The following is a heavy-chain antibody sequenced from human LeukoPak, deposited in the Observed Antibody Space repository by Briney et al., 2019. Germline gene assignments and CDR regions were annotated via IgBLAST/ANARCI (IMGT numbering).Heavy chain of an antibody. J-gene: IGHJ4*02. Sequence: SETLSLTCAVYGETFSGYYWSWIRQPPGRGLEWIGEIDQSGSTTYNPSLKSRVAMSADTSKSQFSLRLSSVTAADTAVYYCARRPRNSGTSDGPSGLDYWGRGTLVTVSS. CDR1: GETFSGYY. D-gene: IGHD1-26*01. CDR2: IDQSGST. V-gene: IGHV4-34*01. CDR3: ARRPRNSGTSDGPSGLDY.